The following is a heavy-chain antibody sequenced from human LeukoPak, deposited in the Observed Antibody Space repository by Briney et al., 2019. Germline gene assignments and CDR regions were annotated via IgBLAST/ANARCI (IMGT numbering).Heavy chain of an antibody. Sequence: ASVKVSCKATGYTFTDYYMHWVRQAPGQGLEWMGWINPKSGGRSYAQRFQGRVTMTRDTSISTAYMELSRLRSDDTAVYYCATGERLVPAAMWFDYWGQGTLVTVSS. J-gene: IGHJ4*02. CDR3: ATGERLVPAAMWFDY. CDR2: INPKSGGR. D-gene: IGHD2-2*01. CDR1: GYTFTDYY. V-gene: IGHV1-2*02.